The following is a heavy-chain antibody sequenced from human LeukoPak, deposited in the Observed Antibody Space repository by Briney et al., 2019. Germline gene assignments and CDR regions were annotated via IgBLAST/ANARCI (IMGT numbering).Heavy chain of an antibody. CDR1: GFTLRTYG. J-gene: IGHJ4*02. V-gene: IGHV3-30*02. Sequence: GGSLRLSCAASGFTLRTYGMHWVRQAPGKGLEWAAFIRFDGSKKEYVESVKGRLTISRDNSKNTLYLQMNSLRGADTAVYYCAKDWGYYDSSAISDWGQGTLVIVSS. CDR3: AKDWGYYDSSAISD. CDR2: IRFDGSKK. D-gene: IGHD3-22*01.